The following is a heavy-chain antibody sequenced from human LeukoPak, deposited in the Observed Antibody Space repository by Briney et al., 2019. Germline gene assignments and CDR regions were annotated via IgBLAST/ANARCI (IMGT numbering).Heavy chain of an antibody. Sequence: WASVKVSCKASGGTFSSYAISWVRQAPGQGLEWMGGIIPIFGTANYAQKFQGRVTITADESTSTAYMELSSLRSEDTAVYYCASIPRDGSAPWGQGTLVTVSS. V-gene: IGHV1-69*01. CDR2: IIPIFGTA. CDR1: GGTFSSYA. J-gene: IGHJ5*02. CDR3: ASIPRDGSAP. D-gene: IGHD3-10*01.